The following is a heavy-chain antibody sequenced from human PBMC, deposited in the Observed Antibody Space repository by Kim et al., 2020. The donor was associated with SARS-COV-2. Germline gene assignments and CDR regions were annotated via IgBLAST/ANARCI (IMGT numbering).Heavy chain of an antibody. CDR1: GYTFTAFH. CDR3: ARDVVYCNDTTCRALGF. J-gene: IGHJ4*02. V-gene: IGHV1-2*02. Sequence: ASVKVSCKASGYTFTAFHMHWLRQAPGQGPEWMGYINPSSGATDFAQKFLGRFTMTGDTSINTVYMELSSLRSDDTALYYCARDVVYCNDTTCRALGFWGQGTRVTVYS. D-gene: IGHD2-15*01. CDR2: INPSSGAT.